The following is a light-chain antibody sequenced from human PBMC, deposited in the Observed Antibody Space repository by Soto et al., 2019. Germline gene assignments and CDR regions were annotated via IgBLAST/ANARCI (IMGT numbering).Light chain of an antibody. CDR3: QQYGTPRSVT. CDR2: GVT. V-gene: IGKV3-20*01. J-gene: IGKJ5*01. CDR1: QSVDSNY. Sequence: EVVVTQAARTLSLSPGEEPTHSCRASQSVDSNYLAWYQQEAGQTPRLIIYGVTGRADGIPHRFSGSGFGTDFTLTISKVEPEDFAVYYCQQYGTPRSVTFGQGTRLEIK.